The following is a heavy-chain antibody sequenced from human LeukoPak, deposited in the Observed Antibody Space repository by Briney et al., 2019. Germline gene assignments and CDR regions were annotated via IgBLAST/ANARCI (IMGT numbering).Heavy chain of an antibody. Sequence: GGSLRLSCAASGFTFSSYARSWVRQAPGKGLEWVSAISGSGGSTYYADSVKGRFTISRDNSKNTLYLQMNSLRAEDTAVYYCAKVLNPLLRYYFDYWGQGTLVTVSS. V-gene: IGHV3-23*01. J-gene: IGHJ4*02. CDR2: ISGSGGST. CDR3: AKVLNPLLRYYFDY. CDR1: GFTFSSYA. D-gene: IGHD2-2*02.